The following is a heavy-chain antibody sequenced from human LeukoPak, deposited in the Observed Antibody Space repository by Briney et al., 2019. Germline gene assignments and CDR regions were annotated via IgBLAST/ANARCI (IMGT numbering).Heavy chain of an antibody. CDR3: ARDFFPYGSDGPFGSFGF. J-gene: IGHJ1*01. D-gene: IGHD3-3*01. CDR1: GYTFTSYD. Sequence: ASVKVSCKASGYTFTSYDINWVRQATGQGLEWMGWMNPNSGNTGYAQKFQGRVTMTRNTSISTAYMELSSLRPDDTALYYCARDFFPYGSDGPFGSFGFWGQGSLVTVSS. V-gene: IGHV1-8*01. CDR2: MNPNSGNT.